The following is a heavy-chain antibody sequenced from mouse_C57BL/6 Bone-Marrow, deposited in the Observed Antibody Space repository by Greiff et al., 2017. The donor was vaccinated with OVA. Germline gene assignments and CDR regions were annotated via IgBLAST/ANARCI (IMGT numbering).Heavy chain of an antibody. CDR3: ARHEVGTAQATNYAMDY. CDR2: FYPGSGSI. J-gene: IGHJ4*01. V-gene: IGHV1-62-2*01. CDR1: GYTFTEYT. D-gene: IGHD3-2*02. Sequence: QVQLKESGAELVKPGASVKLSCKASGYTFTEYTIHWVKQRSGQGLEWIGWFYPGSGSIKYNEKFKDKATLTADKSSSTVYMELSRLTSEDSAVYFCARHEVGTAQATNYAMDYWGQGTSVTVSS.